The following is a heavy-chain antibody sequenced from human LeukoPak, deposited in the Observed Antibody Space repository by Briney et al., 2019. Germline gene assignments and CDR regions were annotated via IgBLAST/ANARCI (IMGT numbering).Heavy chain of an antibody. D-gene: IGHD6-19*01. V-gene: IGHV4-59*08. CDR2: IYYSGST. J-gene: IGHJ4*02. Sequence: PSETLSLTCTVSGGSLSSYYWSWIRQPPGRGLEWIGDIYYSGSTNYNPSLKSRVTISVDTSKNQFSLKLSSVTAADTAVYYCARHPSAVAGKTFDYWGQGTLVTVSS. CDR1: GGSLSSYY. CDR3: ARHPSAVAGKTFDY.